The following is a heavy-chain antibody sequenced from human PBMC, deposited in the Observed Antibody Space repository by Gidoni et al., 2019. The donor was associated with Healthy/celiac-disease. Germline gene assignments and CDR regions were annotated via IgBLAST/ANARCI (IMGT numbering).Heavy chain of an antibody. J-gene: IGHJ6*02. CDR1: GGTFSSYT. D-gene: IGHD3-10*01. V-gene: IGHV1-69*02. CDR2: IIPILGIA. CDR3: ARTRITMVRGVITYYYYGMDV. Sequence: QVQLVQSGAEVKKPGSSVKVSCKASGGTFSSYTISWVRQAPGQGLEWMGRIIPILGIANYAQKFQGRVTITADKSTSTAYMELSSLRSEDTAVYYCARTRITMVRGVITYYYYGMDVWGQGTTVTVSS.